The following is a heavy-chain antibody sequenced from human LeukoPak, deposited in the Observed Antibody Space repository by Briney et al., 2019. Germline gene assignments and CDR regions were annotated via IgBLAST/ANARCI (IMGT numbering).Heavy chain of an antibody. CDR1: GYSFTSYW. V-gene: IGHV5-51*01. CDR3: ARREYYGSGSYGAFDI. D-gene: IGHD3-10*01. Sequence: GESLKISCKGSGYSFTSYWIGWVRQMPGKGLEWMGFIYPGDSDTRYSPSFQGQVTISADKSISTTYLQWSSLKASDTAMYYCARREYYGSGSYGAFDIWAKGQWSPSVQ. J-gene: IGHJ3*02. CDR2: IYPGDSDT.